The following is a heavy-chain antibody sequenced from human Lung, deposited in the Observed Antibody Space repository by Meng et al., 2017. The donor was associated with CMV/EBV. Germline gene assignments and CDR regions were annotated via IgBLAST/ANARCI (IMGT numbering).Heavy chain of an antibody. D-gene: IGHD2-2*01. J-gene: IGHJ4*02. V-gene: IGHV3-21*06. Sequence: SCAASRIPFSAYTMNWVRQAPGKGLEWVSSFSSMSTSMSYADSVRGRFIVSRDNANNSLYLQMTGLRAEDTAVYYCALVPAATSFVDSWVQGNLVTVSS. CDR3: ALVPAATSFVDS. CDR2: FSSMSTSM. CDR1: RIPFSAYT.